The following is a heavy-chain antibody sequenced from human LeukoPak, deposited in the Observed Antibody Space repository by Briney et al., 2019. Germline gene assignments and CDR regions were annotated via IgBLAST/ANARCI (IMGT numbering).Heavy chain of an antibody. V-gene: IGHV1-8*01. CDR1: GYTFTSYD. D-gene: IGHD3-22*01. Sequence: ASVKVSCKASGYTFTSYDINWVRQATGQGLEWMGWMNPNSGNTGYAQKFQGRVTMTRNTSISTAYMELSSLRSEATAVYYCARGPAYYYDSSGYYYAFDIWGQGTMVTVSS. CDR3: ARGPAYYYDSSGYYYAFDI. CDR2: MNPNSGNT. J-gene: IGHJ3*02.